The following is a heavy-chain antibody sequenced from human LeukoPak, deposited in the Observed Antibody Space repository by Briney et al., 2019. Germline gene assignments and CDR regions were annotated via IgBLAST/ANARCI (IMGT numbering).Heavy chain of an antibody. D-gene: IGHD3-3*01. V-gene: IGHV3-30*04. Sequence: GGSLRLSCAASGFTFSSYAMHWVRQAPGKGLEWVAVISYDGSNKYYADSVKGRFTISRDNAKNSLYLQMNSLRAEDTAVYYCARGGDFYWGQGTLVTVSS. CDR3: ARGGDFY. CDR2: ISYDGSNK. CDR1: GFTFSSYA. J-gene: IGHJ4*02.